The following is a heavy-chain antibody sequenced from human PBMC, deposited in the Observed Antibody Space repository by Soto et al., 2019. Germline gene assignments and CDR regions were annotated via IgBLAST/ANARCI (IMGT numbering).Heavy chain of an antibody. V-gene: IGHV3-74*01. J-gene: IGHJ5*02. CDR3: ASHGSGDYFWFDP. CDR1: GFTFSNFW. D-gene: IGHD4-17*01. CDR2: ASPDGSST. Sequence: HPGGSLRLSCAASGFTFSNFWVHWVRQAPGKGLVWVSRASPDGSSTSYADSVKGRFTIFRDNAKNMLYMEMNSLRAEDTAVYYCASHGSGDYFWFDPWGQGTLVTVPS.